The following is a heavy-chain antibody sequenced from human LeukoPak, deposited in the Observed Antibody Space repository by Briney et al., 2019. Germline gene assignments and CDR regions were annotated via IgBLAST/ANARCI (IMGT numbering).Heavy chain of an antibody. J-gene: IGHJ4*02. V-gene: IGHV1-18*01. D-gene: IGHD3-9*01. CDR1: GYTFTSCA. CDR2: ISAYNGNT. CDR3: ARQPDYDILTGYSHRYFDY. Sequence: ASVKVSCKASGYTFTSCAMNWVRQAPGQGLEWMGWISAYNGNTNYAQKLQGRVTMTTDTSTSTAYMELRSLRSDDTAVYYCARQPDYDILTGYSHRYFDYWGQGTLVTVSS.